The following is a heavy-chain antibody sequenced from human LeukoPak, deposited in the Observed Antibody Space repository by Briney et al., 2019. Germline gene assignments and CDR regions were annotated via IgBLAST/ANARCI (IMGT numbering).Heavy chain of an antibody. D-gene: IGHD1-26*01. CDR3: ARENSGSYREFDY. J-gene: IGHJ4*02. CDR1: GGSISSYY. Sequence: SETLSLTCTVSGGSISSYYWSWIRQPAGKGLEWIGRIYTSGSTNYNASLKSRVSMSVDTSKSQFSLKLSSVTAADTAAFYCARENSGSYREFDYWGQGTLVTVSS. V-gene: IGHV4-4*07. CDR2: IYTSGST.